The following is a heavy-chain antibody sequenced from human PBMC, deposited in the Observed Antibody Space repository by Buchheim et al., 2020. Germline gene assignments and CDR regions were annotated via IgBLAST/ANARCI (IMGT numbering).Heavy chain of an antibody. CDR3: ARDYMITHHYYGMDV. CDR2: ISASGGST. V-gene: IGHV3-23*01. D-gene: IGHD3-16*01. Sequence: EVRLLESGGGLVQPGGSLRLSCAVSGFTFSSYYMTWVRQAPGKGLEWVSAISASGGSTYYADSVKGRFTISRANAKNSLYLQMNSLRAEDTAVYYCARDYMITHHYYGMDVWGQGTT. J-gene: IGHJ6*02. CDR1: GFTFSSYY.